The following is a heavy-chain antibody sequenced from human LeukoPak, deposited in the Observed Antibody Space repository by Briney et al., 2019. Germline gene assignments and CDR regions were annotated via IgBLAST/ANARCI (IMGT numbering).Heavy chain of an antibody. CDR1: GGSFSGYY. CDR3: ARYQLLIGVDY. V-gene: IGHV4-34*01. CDR2: INHSGST. J-gene: IGHJ4*02. D-gene: IGHD2-2*01. Sequence: SETMSLTCAVYGGSFSGYYWSWIRQPPGKGLEWIGEINHSGSTNYNPPLKGRVTISVDTSKNQVSLKLSSVTAADTAVYYCARYQLLIGVDYWGQGTLVTVSS.